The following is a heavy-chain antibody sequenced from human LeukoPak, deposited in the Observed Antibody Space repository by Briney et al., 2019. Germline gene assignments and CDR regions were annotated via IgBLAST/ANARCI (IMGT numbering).Heavy chain of an antibody. CDR2: ISSGATTI. D-gene: IGHD3-16*02. CDR3: ARVRGGGYRYFDY. CDR1: GFTFSSYE. J-gene: IGHJ4*02. V-gene: IGHV3-48*03. Sequence: GGSLRLSCAASGFTFSSYEMNWARQAPGKGLEWVSYISSGATTIYYADSVKGRFTISRDNTKNSLYLQMNSLRAEDTAVYYCARVRGGGYRYFDYWGQGTLVTVSS.